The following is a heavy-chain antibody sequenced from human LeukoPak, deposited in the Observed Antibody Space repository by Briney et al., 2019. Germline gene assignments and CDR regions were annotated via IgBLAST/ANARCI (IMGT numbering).Heavy chain of an antibody. Sequence: GGSLRLSCAASGFTFDDYGMSWVRQAPGKGLEWVSGINWNGGSTGYADSVKGRFTISRDNAKNSLYLQMNSLRAEDTALYYCARAHRPTIFGVANPNDYWGQGTLVTVSS. CDR3: ARAHRPTIFGVANPNDY. CDR1: GFTFDDYG. D-gene: IGHD3-3*01. J-gene: IGHJ4*02. CDR2: INWNGGST. V-gene: IGHV3-20*04.